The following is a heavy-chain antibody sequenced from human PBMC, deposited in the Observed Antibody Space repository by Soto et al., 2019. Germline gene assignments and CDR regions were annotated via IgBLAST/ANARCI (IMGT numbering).Heavy chain of an antibody. Sequence: QVQLVQSGAEVKKPGASVKVSCKASGYTFTAYAFNWVRQAPGQGLEWMGWISAYSGNTKYAQKFQGRVTMTIDTSTSTAYLELRSLRSDDTAVYYGARDQTLLDYWGQGTLVTVSS. CDR1: GYTFTAYA. D-gene: IGHD2-21*01. V-gene: IGHV1-18*01. J-gene: IGHJ4*02. CDR3: ARDQTLLDY. CDR2: ISAYSGNT.